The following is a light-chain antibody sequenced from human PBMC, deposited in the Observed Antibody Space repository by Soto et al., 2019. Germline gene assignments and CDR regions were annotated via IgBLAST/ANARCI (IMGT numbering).Light chain of an antibody. CDR3: KQYHNYAYT. Sequence: DIQRTQSPSTLSASVGDRVTITCRASQSISNSLAWYQQKPGKAPKLLIYKASNLEGGVQSRFSGSGSGTEFTLTIRSLRPDDFATYYCKQYHNYAYTVGQGTKVDNK. CDR2: KAS. V-gene: IGKV1-5*03. CDR1: QSISNS. J-gene: IGKJ1*01.